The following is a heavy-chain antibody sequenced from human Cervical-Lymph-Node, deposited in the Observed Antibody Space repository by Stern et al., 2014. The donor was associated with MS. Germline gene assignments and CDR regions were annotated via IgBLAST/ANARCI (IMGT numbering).Heavy chain of an antibody. CDR1: GFSLSTSGVG. CDR2: IYWNDDK. Sequence: SGPTLVKPTQTLTLTCTFSGFSLSTSGVGVGWIRQPPGKALEWLAIIYWNDDKRYSPSLKSRLTITKDTSKNQVVLTMTSMDPVDTATYYCAHSPHSYASRWFDPWGQGTLVTVSS. D-gene: IGHD5-18*01. J-gene: IGHJ5*02. V-gene: IGHV2-5*01. CDR3: AHSPHSYASRWFDP.